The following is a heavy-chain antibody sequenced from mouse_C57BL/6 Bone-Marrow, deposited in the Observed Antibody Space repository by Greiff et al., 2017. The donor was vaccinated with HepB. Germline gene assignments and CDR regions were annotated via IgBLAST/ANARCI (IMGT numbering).Heavy chain of an antibody. D-gene: IGHD1-1*01. CDR1: GYTFTSYW. Sequence: QVQLKQPGAELVKPGASVKLSCKASGYTFTSYWMHWVKQRPGQGLEWIGMIHPNSGSTNYNEKFKSKATLTVDKSSSTAYMQLSSLTSEDSAVYYCARKFDYYGSSFYFDYWGQGTTLTVSS. V-gene: IGHV1-64*01. CDR2: IHPNSGST. J-gene: IGHJ2*01. CDR3: ARKFDYYGSSFYFDY.